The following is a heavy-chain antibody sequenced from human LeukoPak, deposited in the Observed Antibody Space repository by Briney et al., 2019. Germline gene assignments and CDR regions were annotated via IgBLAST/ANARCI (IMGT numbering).Heavy chain of an antibody. Sequence: KPSETLSLTCAVYGGSFRGYYWTWIRQPPGKGLEWIGEINHRGSTNYNPSLKSRVTISVDTSKNQFSLKLSSVTAADTAVYYYARAGDSSGYSDYWGQGALVTVSS. CDR2: INHRGST. J-gene: IGHJ4*02. V-gene: IGHV4-34*01. CDR1: GGSFRGYY. D-gene: IGHD3-22*01. CDR3: ARAGDSSGYSDY.